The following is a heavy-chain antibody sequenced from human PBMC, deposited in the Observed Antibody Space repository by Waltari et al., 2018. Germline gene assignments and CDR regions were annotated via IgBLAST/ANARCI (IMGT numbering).Heavy chain of an antibody. CDR2: INSDGSST. V-gene: IGHV3-74*01. J-gene: IGHJ4*02. D-gene: IGHD1-20*01. CDR1: GFTFSSYW. Sequence: EVQLVESGGGLVQPGGSLRHSCAASGFTFSSYWMPWVRQAPGKGLVWVSRINSDGSSTSYADSVKGRFTISRDNAKNTLYLQMNSLRAEDTAVYYCARDDGGITGTTYYFDYWGQGTLVTVSS. CDR3: ARDDGGITGTTYYFDY.